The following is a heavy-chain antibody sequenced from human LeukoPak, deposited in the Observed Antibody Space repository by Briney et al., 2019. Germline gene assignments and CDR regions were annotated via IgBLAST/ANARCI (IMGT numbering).Heavy chain of an antibody. V-gene: IGHV3-53*01. CDR3: AKDRGGGGMDV. CDR2: IYSGGGT. J-gene: IGHJ6*02. CDR1: EFTVSRNY. Sequence: GGSLRLSCAVSEFTVSRNYMNWVRQAPGKGLEWVSLIYSGGGTEYADSVKGRFTISRDNSKNTLYLQMNSLRAEDTAVYYCAKDRGGGGMDVWGQGTTVTVSS.